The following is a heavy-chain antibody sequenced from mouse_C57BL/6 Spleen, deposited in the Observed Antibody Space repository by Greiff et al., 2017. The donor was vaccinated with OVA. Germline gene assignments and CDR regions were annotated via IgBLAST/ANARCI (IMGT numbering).Heavy chain of an antibody. D-gene: IGHD2-5*01. Sequence: VQIQQPGAELVKPGASVKLSCKASGYTFTSYWMHWVKQRPGRGLEWIGRIDPNSGGTKYNEKFKSKATLTVDKPSSTAYMQLSSLTSEDSAVYYCAREENYSNYGRYFDVWGTGTTVTVSS. V-gene: IGHV1-72*01. J-gene: IGHJ1*03. CDR1: GYTFTSYW. CDR2: IDPNSGGT. CDR3: AREENYSNYGRYFDV.